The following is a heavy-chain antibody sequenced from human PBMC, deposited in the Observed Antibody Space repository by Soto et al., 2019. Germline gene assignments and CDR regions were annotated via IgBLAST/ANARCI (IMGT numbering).Heavy chain of an antibody. CDR1: GGSISSGGYY. CDR2: IYYSGST. CDR3: ARGFSRSVRGEGGAFDS. J-gene: IGHJ3*02. D-gene: IGHD3-10*01. Sequence: ASETLSLTCTVSGGSISSGGYYWSWIRQHPGKGLEWIGYIYYSGSTYYNPSLKSRVTISVDTSKNQFSLKLSSVTAADTAVYYCARGFSRSVRGEGGAFDSWGQGTMVTVSS. V-gene: IGHV4-31*03.